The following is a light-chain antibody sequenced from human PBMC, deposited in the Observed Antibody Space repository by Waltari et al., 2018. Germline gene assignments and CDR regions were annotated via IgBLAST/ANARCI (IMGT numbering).Light chain of an antibody. J-gene: IGKJ2*01. CDR2: WAS. V-gene: IGKV4-1*01. CDR3: QLYYSIPYT. CDR1: QSVLYSSNNKNY. Sequence: DIVMTQSPDSLAVSLGERATINCKYSQSVLYSSNNKNYLTWYQHKPGQPPKLLIYWASTRESGVPDRFSGSGSGTDFTLTISSLQAEDVAVYYCQLYYSIPYTFGQGTKLEIK.